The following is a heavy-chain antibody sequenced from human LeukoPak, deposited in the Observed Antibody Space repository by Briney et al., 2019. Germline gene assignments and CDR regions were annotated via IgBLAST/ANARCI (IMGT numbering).Heavy chain of an antibody. CDR1: GFTFSSYS. D-gene: IGHD1-26*01. V-gene: IGHV3-48*02. CDR2: ITASGTAM. J-gene: IGHJ4*02. CDR3: ASSGSYRFDY. Sequence: GGSLRLSCAASGFTFSSYSMNWVRQAPGKGLEGVSHITASGTAMLYADSVKGRFTISRDNAKNSLYLQMNSLRDEDTAVYYCASSGSYRFDYWGQGTLVTVSS.